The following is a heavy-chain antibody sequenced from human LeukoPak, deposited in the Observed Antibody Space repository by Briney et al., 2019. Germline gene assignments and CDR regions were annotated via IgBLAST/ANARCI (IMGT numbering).Heavy chain of an antibody. Sequence: MPSETLSLTCTVSGGSVSSGSYYWSWIRQPPGKGLEWIGHIYYSGSTNYNPSLKSRVTISVDTSKNQFSLKLSSVTAADTAVYYCARGSGYDFWSGYSYYFDYWGQGTLVTVSS. CDR1: GGSVSSGSYY. V-gene: IGHV4-61*01. J-gene: IGHJ4*02. D-gene: IGHD3-3*01. CDR2: IYYSGST. CDR3: ARGSGYDFWSGYSYYFDY.